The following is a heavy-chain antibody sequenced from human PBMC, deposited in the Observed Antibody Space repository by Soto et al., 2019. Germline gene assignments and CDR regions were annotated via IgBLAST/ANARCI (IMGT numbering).Heavy chain of an antibody. V-gene: IGHV4-34*01. CDR1: GGSFSGYY. Sequence: EQLQQWGAGLLKPSETLSLTCAVYGGSFSGYYWSWIRQPPGKGLEWIGEINHSGSTNYNPSLKSRVTISVETSKNQFSLKLSPGTAADTAVYYRARGRRAGPMVTNGWFDPWGQGTLVTVSP. CDR3: ARGRRAGPMVTNGWFDP. CDR2: INHSGST. D-gene: IGHD4-17*01. J-gene: IGHJ5*02.